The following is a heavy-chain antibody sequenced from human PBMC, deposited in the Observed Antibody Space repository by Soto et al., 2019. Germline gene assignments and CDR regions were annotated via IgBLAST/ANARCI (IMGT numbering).Heavy chain of an antibody. CDR2: ISYSGTA. V-gene: IGHV4-61*01. J-gene: IGHJ4*02. CDR1: GGSVSSGPYH. D-gene: IGHD2-8*01. Sequence: QVQLQESGPGLVKTSETLSLTCTVSGGSVSSGPYHWNWVRQPPGKGLEWIGHISYSGTANYNPSLRGRVNMATDTSMNQFSLRLTSVTAAYTAVYYCMRSHGAYWGQGALVTVSP. CDR3: MRSHGAY.